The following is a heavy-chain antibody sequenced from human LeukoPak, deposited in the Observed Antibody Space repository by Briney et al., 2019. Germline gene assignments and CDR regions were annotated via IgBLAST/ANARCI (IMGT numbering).Heavy chain of an antibody. V-gene: IGHV4-59*08. J-gene: IGHJ3*02. CDR2: IYYSGST. CDR3: ARPRGYGVTYAFDI. Sequence: SETLSLTCTVSGGSISSYYWSWIRQPPGKGLEWIGYIYYSGSTNHNPSLKSRVTISVDTSKNQFSLKLSSVTAADTAVYYCARPRGYGVTYAFDIWGQGTMVTVSS. CDR1: GGSISSYY. D-gene: IGHD4-17*01.